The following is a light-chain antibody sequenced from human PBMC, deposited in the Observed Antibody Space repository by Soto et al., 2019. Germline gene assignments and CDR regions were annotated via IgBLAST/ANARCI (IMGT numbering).Light chain of an antibody. Sequence: DIQMTQSPSSLSASVGNRVTITCRASQGIRNYLAWFQQKPGQAPKSLIYATYTLHSGGPSRFSVSGSLTDFTLTITSLQPEYYATYDCQQYNSYPRTFGQGTKVEI. CDR3: QQYNSYPRT. CDR1: QGIRNY. CDR2: ATY. V-gene: IGKV1-16*01. J-gene: IGKJ1*01.